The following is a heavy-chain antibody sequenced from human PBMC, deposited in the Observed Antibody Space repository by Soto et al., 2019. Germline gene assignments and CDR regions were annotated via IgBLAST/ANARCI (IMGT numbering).Heavy chain of an antibody. CDR3: TTGRASIAAAELTYYGMDV. Sequence: GGSLRLSCAASGFTFSNAGMNWVRQAPGKGLECVGRIKSKTDGGTTDYAAPVKGRFTISRDDSKNTLYLQMNSLKNEDTAVYYCTTGRASIAAAELTYYGMDVWGQGTTVTVSS. D-gene: IGHD6-13*01. J-gene: IGHJ6*02. CDR1: GFTFSNAG. CDR2: IKSKTDGGTT. V-gene: IGHV3-15*07.